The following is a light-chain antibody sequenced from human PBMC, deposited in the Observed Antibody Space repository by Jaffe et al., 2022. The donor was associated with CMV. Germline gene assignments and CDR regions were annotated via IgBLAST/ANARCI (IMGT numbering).Light chain of an antibody. CDR3: QVWDSNGHPV. Sequence: SYVLTQPPSMSVAPGKTARMTCGGNNIGSNSVHWYQQKPGQAPLLVIYYDSNRPSGIPERFSGSNSGNTATLIISRVEAGDEADYYCQVWDSNGHPVFGGGTKVTVL. CDR1: NIGSNS. V-gene: IGLV3-21*04. J-gene: IGLJ3*02. CDR2: YDS.